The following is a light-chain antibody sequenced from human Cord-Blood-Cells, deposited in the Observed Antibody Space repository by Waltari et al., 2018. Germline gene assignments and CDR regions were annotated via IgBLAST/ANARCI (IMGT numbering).Light chain of an antibody. J-gene: IGKJ1*01. CDR1: QSISSY. Sequence: DIQMTQTPSHLSASVGDRVTITCRASQSISSYLNWYQQKPVNAPKLLIYAASSLQSGVPSRCSGSGSGTDFTLTISSLQPEDVATYYCQQSYSTPWTFGQGTKVEIK. CDR2: AAS. CDR3: QQSYSTPWT. V-gene: IGKV1-39*01.